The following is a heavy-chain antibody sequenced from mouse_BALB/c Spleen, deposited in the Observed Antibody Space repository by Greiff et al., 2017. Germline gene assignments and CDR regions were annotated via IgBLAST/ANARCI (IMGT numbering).Heavy chain of an antibody. Sequence: EVQLVESGGGLVKPGGSLKLSCAASGFTFSSYAMSWVRQTPEKRLEWVASISSGGSTYYPDSVKGRFTISRDNARNILYLQMSSLRSEDTAMYYCAREFRDYYGSSYDYWGQGTTLTVSS. CDR1: GFTFSSYA. J-gene: IGHJ2*01. D-gene: IGHD1-1*01. V-gene: IGHV5-6-5*01. CDR2: ISSGGST. CDR3: AREFRDYYGSSYDY.